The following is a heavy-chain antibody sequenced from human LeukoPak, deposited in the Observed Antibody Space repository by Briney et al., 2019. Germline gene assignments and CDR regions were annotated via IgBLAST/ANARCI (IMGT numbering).Heavy chain of an antibody. J-gene: IGHJ4*02. V-gene: IGHV3-43*01. D-gene: IGHD2-21*02. CDR1: GFTFDDYT. CDR2: ISWDGGST. Sequence: GGSLRLSCAASGFTFDDYTMHWVRQAPGKGLEWVSLISWDGGSTYYADSVRGRFTISRDNSKNTLFLQMNSLRPEDTAVYYCASKWFCGGDCYYQIDFWGQGTLVTVSS. CDR3: ASKWFCGGDCYYQIDF.